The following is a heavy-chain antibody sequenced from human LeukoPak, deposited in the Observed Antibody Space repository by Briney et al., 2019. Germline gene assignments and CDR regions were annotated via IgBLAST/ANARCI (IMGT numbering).Heavy chain of an antibody. Sequence: GGSLRLSCAASGFTFSSYGLHWVRQAPGKGREWVAVIWYDGSNKYYADSVKGRFTISRDNSKNTLYLQMNSLRAEDTAVYYCARDNSGWFDPWGQGTLVTVSS. D-gene: IGHD1-1*01. J-gene: IGHJ5*02. CDR1: GFTFSSYG. CDR2: IWYDGSNK. V-gene: IGHV3-33*01. CDR3: ARDNSGWFDP.